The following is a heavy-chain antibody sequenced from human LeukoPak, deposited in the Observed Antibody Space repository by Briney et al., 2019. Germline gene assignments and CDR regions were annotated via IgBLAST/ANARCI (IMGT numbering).Heavy chain of an antibody. CDR3: VRRSSFDY. J-gene: IGHJ4*02. V-gene: IGHV3-48*04. CDR2: ITNSGSNM. CDR1: GFTFSSHT. Sequence: GGSLRLSCAASGFTFSSHTMNWVRQAPGKGLEWVSSITNSGSNMFYADFVKGRFTISRDNTKNSLYLQMNSLRVEDTAVYYCVRRSSFDYWGRGTLVTVSS.